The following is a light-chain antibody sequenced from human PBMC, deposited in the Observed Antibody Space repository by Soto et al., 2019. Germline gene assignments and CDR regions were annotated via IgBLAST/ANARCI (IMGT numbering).Light chain of an antibody. V-gene: IGKV1-39*01. CDR3: QQTHSIPQT. CDR2: AAS. J-gene: IGKJ2*01. CDR1: HIVDTS. Sequence: DIQMTHSPSSLSASFLDIFTFTCRTSHIVDTSLNWFQQKPGKAPKLLIYAASSVQSGVPARLSGSGSATFFTLTIHNLQPDDFATYFCQQTHSIPQTFGPGTKVDIK.